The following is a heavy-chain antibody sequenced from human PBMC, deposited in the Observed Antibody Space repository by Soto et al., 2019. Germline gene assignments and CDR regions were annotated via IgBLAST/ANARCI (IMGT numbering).Heavy chain of an antibody. CDR1: GYTFSNYA. V-gene: IGHV1-3*01. Sequence: ASVKVSCKASGYTFSNYAIHWVRQAPGQGLEWMGWINVGNGYTKYSQKFQDRVTLTSDTSASTAFMELSGLRSEDRAVYYCARVSSSNWGYYFDNWGQG. D-gene: IGHD6-13*01. J-gene: IGHJ4*02. CDR3: ARVSSSNWGYYFDN. CDR2: INVGNGYT.